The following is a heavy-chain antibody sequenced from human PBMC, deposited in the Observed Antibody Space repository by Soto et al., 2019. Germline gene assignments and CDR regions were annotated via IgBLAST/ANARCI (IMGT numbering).Heavy chain of an antibody. Sequence: SETLSLTCTVSGGCISSGGYYWSWIRQHPGKGLEWIGYIYYSGSTYYNPSLKSRVTISVDTSKNQFSLKLSSVTAADTAVYYCARALSSGYPLWGQGTLVTVSS. J-gene: IGHJ4*02. V-gene: IGHV4-31*03. D-gene: IGHD3-22*01. CDR3: ARALSSGYPL. CDR2: IYYSGST. CDR1: GGCISSGGYY.